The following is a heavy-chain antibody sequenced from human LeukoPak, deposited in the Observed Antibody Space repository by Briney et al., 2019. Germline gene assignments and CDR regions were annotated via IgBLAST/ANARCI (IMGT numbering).Heavy chain of an antibody. CDR3: ARGWIAYCGGDCFAPYFDY. J-gene: IGHJ4*02. CDR1: GDSVSGNRAT. D-gene: IGHD2-21*02. CDR2: TYYRSKWYN. Sequence: SQTLSLTCAISGDSVSGNRATWNWLRQSPSRGLEWLGRTYYRSKWYNDYAVSVKSRITINPDTSKNQFSLQLNSVTPEDTAVYYCARGWIAYCGGDCFAPYFDYWGQGTLVTVSS. V-gene: IGHV6-1*01.